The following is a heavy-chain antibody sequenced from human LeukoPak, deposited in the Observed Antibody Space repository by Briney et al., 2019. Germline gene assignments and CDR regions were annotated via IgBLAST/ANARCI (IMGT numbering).Heavy chain of an antibody. J-gene: IGHJ6*03. CDR2: IYYSGST. D-gene: IGHD3-10*01. CDR3: ARARGGSGSYYNPVDYYMDV. V-gene: IGHV4-59*01. CDR1: GGSISSYY. Sequence: SETLSLTCTVSGGSISSYYWSWIRQPPGKGLEWIGYIYYSGSTNYNPSLKSRVTISVDTSKNQFSLKLSSVTAADTAVYYCARARGGSGSYYNPVDYYMDVWGKGTTVTISS.